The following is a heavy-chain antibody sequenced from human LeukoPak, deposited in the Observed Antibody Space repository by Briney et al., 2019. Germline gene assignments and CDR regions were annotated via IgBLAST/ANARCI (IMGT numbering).Heavy chain of an antibody. CDR2: ISPNSGGT. CDR1: GYTFTAYY. Sequence: ASVKVSCKASGYTFTAYYIHWVRQAPGQGLEYMGWISPNSGGTNYAQKFQGRVTMTRDTTISTAYMELSRLTSDDTALYYCPNLLGSGNPLGYWGQGTLVIVSS. J-gene: IGHJ4*02. CDR3: PNLLGSGNPLGY. V-gene: IGHV1-2*02. D-gene: IGHD3-10*01.